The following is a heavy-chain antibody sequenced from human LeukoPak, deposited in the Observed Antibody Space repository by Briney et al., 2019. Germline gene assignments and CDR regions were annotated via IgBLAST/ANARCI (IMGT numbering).Heavy chain of an antibody. Sequence: PSETLSLTCTVSGGSISSSSYYWGWIRQPPGKGLEWIGSIYYSGSTYYNPSLKSRVTISVDTSKNQFSLKLSSVTAADTAVYYCARAPVGYDSSGYWIDYWGQGTLVTVSS. CDR1: GGSISSSSYY. V-gene: IGHV4-39*07. D-gene: IGHD3-22*01. CDR3: ARAPVGYDSSGYWIDY. J-gene: IGHJ4*02. CDR2: IYYSGST.